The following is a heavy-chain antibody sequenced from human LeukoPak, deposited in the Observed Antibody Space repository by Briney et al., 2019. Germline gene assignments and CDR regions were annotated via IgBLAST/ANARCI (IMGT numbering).Heavy chain of an antibody. CDR1: GGSITGYC. J-gene: IGHJ4*02. V-gene: IGHV4-59*01. CDR3: ARVQYDFWSGYNYYFDY. CDR2: IYYSGST. D-gene: IGHD3-3*01. Sequence: SETLSLTCTVSGGSITGYCWSWIRQPPGKGLEWIGYIYYSGSTNYNPSLKSRVTISVDTSKNQFSLKLSSVTAADTAVYYCARVQYDFWSGYNYYFDYWGQGTLVTVSS.